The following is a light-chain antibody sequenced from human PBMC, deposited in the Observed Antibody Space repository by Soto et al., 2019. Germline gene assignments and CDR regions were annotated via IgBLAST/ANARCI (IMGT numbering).Light chain of an antibody. CDR1: SSDVGGYNY. V-gene: IGLV2-14*01. J-gene: IGLJ3*02. CDR2: EVS. CDR3: SSYTSSRSWV. Sequence: QSALTQPASVSGTPGQSITISCTGTSSDVGGYNYVSWFQQYPGKGPKLVIYEVSNRPSGVSHRFSGSKSGNTASLTISGLQAEDEADYHCSSYTSSRSWVFGGGTQLTVL.